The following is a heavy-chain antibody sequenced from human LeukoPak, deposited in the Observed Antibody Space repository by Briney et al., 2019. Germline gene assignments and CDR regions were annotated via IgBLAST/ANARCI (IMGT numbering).Heavy chain of an antibody. Sequence: ASVKVSCKASGYTFTGYYMHWVRQAPGQGLEWMGRINPNSGGTNYAQKFQGRVTMTRDTSISTAYMVLSRLRSDDTAVYYCAREPHPEGFDYWGQGTLVTVSS. CDR3: AREPHPEGFDY. CDR1: GYTFTGYY. V-gene: IGHV1-2*06. D-gene: IGHD1-14*01. J-gene: IGHJ4*02. CDR2: INPNSGGT.